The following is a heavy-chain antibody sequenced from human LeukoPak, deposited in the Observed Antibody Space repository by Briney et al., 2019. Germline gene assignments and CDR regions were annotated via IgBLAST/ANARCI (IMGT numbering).Heavy chain of an antibody. CDR3: ARGGVINGMRGPHYYYYGMDV. CDR1: GHTLSDLS. J-gene: IGHJ6*02. Sequence: GASVKVSCKVSGHTLSDLSTHWVRQAPGGGLEWMGGIDPEEGETIYAQKFQGRVTMTEDTSTDTAYMELSSLRSEDTAVYYCARGGVINGMRGPHYYYYGMDVWGQGTTVTVSS. CDR2: IDPEEGET. V-gene: IGHV1-24*01. D-gene: IGHD2-21*01.